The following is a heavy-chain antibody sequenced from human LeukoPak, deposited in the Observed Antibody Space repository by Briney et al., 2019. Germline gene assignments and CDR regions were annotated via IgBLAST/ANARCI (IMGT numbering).Heavy chain of an antibody. CDR2: IYTSGST. CDR1: GGSISSYY. V-gene: IGHV4-4*09. D-gene: IGHD5-24*01. Sequence: PSETLSLTCTVSGGSISSYYWSWIRQPPGKGLEWIGYIYTSGSTNYNPSLKSRVTISVDTSKNQFSLKLSSVTAADTAVYYCARQVPTNNRFDPWGQGTLVTVSS. J-gene: IGHJ5*02. CDR3: ARQVPTNNRFDP.